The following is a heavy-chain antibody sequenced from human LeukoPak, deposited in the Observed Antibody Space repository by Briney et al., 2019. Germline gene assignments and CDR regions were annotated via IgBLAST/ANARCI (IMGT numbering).Heavy chain of an antibody. CDR2: ISSSGSTI. CDR3: AELGITMIGGV. J-gene: IGHJ6*04. Sequence: GGSLRLSCAASGSIFSDYEMNWVRQAPGKGLEWVSYISSSGSTIYYADSVKGRFTISRDNAKNSLYLQMNSLRAEDTAVYYCAELGITMIGGVWGKGTTVTISS. V-gene: IGHV3-48*03. D-gene: IGHD3-10*02. CDR1: GSIFSDYE.